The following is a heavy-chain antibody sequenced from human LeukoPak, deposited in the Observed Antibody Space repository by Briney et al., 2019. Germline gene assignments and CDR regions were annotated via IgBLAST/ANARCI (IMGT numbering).Heavy chain of an antibody. CDR2: VYPSGGRT. Sequence: ASVKVSCKASGYTFTNYYMHWVRQAPGQGLEWMGIVYPSGGRTSYAQKFQGRVTMTEDTSTDTAYMELSSLRSEDTAVYYCAISSGWLVLEMVYWGQGTLVTVSS. CDR1: GYTFTNYY. CDR3: AISSGWLVLEMVY. D-gene: IGHD6-19*01. V-gene: IGHV1-46*01. J-gene: IGHJ4*02.